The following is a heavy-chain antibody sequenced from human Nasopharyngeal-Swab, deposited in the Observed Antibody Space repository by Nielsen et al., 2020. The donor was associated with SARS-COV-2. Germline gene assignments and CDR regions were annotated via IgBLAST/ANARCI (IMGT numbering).Heavy chain of an antibody. CDR3: ARWNFAFDY. V-gene: IGHV3-7*01. J-gene: IGHJ4*02. D-gene: IGHD1-1*01. Sequence: GESLKISCAASGFTFSSYWMSWVRQAPGKGLEWVAHIEQHGSATIYVDSVKGRFTISRDNAKNSLYLQMNSLRAEDTAVYYCARWNFAFDYWGQGTVVTVSS. CDR1: GFTFSSYW. CDR2: IEQHGSAT.